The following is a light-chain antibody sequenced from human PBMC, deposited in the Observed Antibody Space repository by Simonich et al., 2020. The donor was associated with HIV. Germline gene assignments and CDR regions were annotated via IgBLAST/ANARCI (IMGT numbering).Light chain of an antibody. CDR3: QQRFNWPDT. J-gene: IGKJ3*01. CDR2: AAS. V-gene: IGKV1-NL1*01. Sequence: DIQMTQSPSSLSASVGDRVTITCRASKGISNSLAWIQHKPGKAPKLLLYAASRLESGVPSRFSGSGSGTDFTLTISSLEPEDFAVYYCQQRFNWPDTFGPGTKVDIK. CDR1: KGISNS.